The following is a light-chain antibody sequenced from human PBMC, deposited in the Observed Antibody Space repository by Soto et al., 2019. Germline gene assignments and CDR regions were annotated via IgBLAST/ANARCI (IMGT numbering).Light chain of an antibody. CDR2: KAS. CDR1: QTISSW. J-gene: IGKJ1*01. CDR3: QQYNSCWT. V-gene: IGKV1-5*03. Sequence: DIQITQSPSTLSGAVGDRVSITCRGSQTISSWLAWYQQKPGKAPKLLIYKASTLKSGVPSRFSGSGSGTEFTLTISSLQPDDFATYYCQQYNSCWTFGQGTKVDI.